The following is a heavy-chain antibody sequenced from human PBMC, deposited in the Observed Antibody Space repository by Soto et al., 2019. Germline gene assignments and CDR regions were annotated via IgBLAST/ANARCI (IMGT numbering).Heavy chain of an antibody. D-gene: IGHD1-20*01. Sequence: PSETLSLTCTVSGDSVSNYYWSWIRQPAGRGLEWIGRVYSSGATNYNPSLNGRVTMSVDTSRNQFSLRLSSVTAADTAIYYCTKGPNWTDYYYGVDVWGEGTAVTVSS. CDR1: GDSVSNYY. V-gene: IGHV4-4*07. CDR2: VYSSGAT. J-gene: IGHJ6*04. CDR3: TKGPNWTDYYYGVDV.